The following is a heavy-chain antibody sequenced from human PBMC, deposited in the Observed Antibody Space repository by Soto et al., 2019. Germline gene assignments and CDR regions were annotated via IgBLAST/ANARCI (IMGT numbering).Heavy chain of an antibody. CDR2: IVVGSGNT. CDR1: GFTFTSSA. CDR3: AACTDYDFWSGWYYMDV. D-gene: IGHD3-3*01. V-gene: IGHV1-58*02. J-gene: IGHJ6*03. Sequence: GASVKVSCEASGFTFTSSAMQWVRQARGQRLEWIGWIVVGSGNTNYAQKFQERVTITRDMSTSTAYMELSSLRSEDTAVYYCAACTDYDFWSGWYYMDVWGKGTTVTVSS.